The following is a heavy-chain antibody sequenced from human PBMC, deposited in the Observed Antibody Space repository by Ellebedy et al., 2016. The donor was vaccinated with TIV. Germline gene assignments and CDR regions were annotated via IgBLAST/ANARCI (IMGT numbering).Heavy chain of an antibody. CDR1: GFSLNTTGVG. J-gene: IGHJ4*02. V-gene: IGHV2-5*01. CDR2: IYWNDDK. Sequence: SGPTLVKPTQTLTLTCTFSGFSLNTTGVGVGWIRQPPGKALEWLAVIYWNDDKRYSPSLRSRLTITKDTSKNQVVLTMTNMDPVDTATYYCAHRKQWLVHDYFDYWGQGTLVTVSS. CDR3: AHRKQWLVHDYFDY. D-gene: IGHD6-19*01.